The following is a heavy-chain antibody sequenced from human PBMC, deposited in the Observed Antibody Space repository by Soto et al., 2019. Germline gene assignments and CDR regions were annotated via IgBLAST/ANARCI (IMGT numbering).Heavy chain of an antibody. CDR3: ASSLGELSLAFDY. Sequence: QLQLQESGPGLVKPSETLSLTCTVSGGSISSSSYYWGWIRQPPGKGLEWIGSIYYSGSTYYNPSLKSRVTISVDTSKNQFSLKLSSVTAADTAVYYCASSLGELSLAFDYWGQGTLVTVSS. CDR2: IYYSGST. J-gene: IGHJ4*02. V-gene: IGHV4-39*01. D-gene: IGHD3-16*02. CDR1: GGSISSSSYY.